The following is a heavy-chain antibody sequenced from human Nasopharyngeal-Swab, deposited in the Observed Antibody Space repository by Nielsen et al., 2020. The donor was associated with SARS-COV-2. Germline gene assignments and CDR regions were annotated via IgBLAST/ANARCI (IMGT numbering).Heavy chain of an antibody. CDR3: ARDLGGDSSSWTPPFDY. Sequence: ASVKVSCKASGYTFTSYAMHWVRQAPGQGLEWMGWINAGNGNTKYSQKFQGRVTITRDTSASTAYMELSSLRSEDTAVYYCARDLGGDSSSWTPPFDYWGQGTLVTVSS. CDR1: GYTFTSYA. V-gene: IGHV1-3*01. D-gene: IGHD6-13*01. J-gene: IGHJ4*02. CDR2: INAGNGNT.